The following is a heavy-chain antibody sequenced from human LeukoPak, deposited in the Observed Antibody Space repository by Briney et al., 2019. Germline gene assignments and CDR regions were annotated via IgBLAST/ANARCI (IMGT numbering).Heavy chain of an antibody. V-gene: IGHV3-49*04. J-gene: IGHJ4*02. CDR3: TKDQTPYN. CDR2: IRSKGYGGTP. D-gene: IGHD2-15*01. Sequence: GRSLRLSCTASGFTFGDYAMTWVRQAPGKGLEWVGFIRSKGYGGTPEYAASVKDRFTISRDDSKSIAYLQMNSLKTEDTAVYYCTKDQTPYNWGQGTLVTVSS. CDR1: GFTFGDYA.